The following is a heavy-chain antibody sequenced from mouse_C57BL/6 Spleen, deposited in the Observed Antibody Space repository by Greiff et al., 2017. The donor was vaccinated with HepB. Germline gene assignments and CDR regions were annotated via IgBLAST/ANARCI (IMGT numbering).Heavy chain of an antibody. CDR3: ARGGDYDIPYY. CDR2: IDPSDSET. Sequence: QVQLQQSGAELVRPGSSVKLSCKASGYTFTSYWMHWVKQRPIQGLEWIGNIDPSDSETHYNQKFKDKATLTVDKSSSTAYMQLSSLTSEDSAVYYCARGGDYDIPYYWGQGTTLTVSS. J-gene: IGHJ2*01. CDR1: GYTFTSYW. D-gene: IGHD2-4*01. V-gene: IGHV1-52*01.